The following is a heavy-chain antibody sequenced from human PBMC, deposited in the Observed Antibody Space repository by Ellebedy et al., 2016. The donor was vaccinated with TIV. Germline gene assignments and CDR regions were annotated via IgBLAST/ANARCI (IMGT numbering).Heavy chain of an antibody. V-gene: IGHV4-39*01. CDR3: ASGQFDDMAV. J-gene: IGHJ6*02. Sequence: SETLSLTXSVSGGSITSSTYYWGWIRKPPGKGLEWIGSIFYSGTHYYNPSLNSRVTISVDTSKTQFSLKVSSVTAADTAVYYCASGQFDDMAVWGQGTTVTVSS. D-gene: IGHD3-10*01. CDR1: GGSITSSTYY. CDR2: IFYSGTH.